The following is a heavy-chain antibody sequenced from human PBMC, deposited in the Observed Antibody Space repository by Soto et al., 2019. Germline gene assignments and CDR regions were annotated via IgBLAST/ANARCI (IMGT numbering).Heavy chain of an antibody. CDR1: GNTLTELS. J-gene: IGHJ3*02. V-gene: IGHV1-24*01. CDR2: FDPEDDEP. Sequence: GASVKVSCKVSGNTLTELSVHWVRQAPGKGLDWMGGFDPEDDEPIYAQKFQGRVTMAEDTSTDTAYMELSSLTSEDTAIDSSATMLGLTMLTLDAFDIWGQGTLVTVSS. CDR3: ATMLGLTMLTLDAFDI. D-gene: IGHD3-16*01.